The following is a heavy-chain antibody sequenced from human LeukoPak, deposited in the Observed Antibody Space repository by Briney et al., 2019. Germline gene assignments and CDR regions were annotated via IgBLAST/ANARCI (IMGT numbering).Heavy chain of an antibody. CDR1: GGSISSDY. V-gene: IGHV4-59*01. Sequence: PSETLSLTCTVSGGSISSDYWSWIRQSPGKGLEWIGYIYYRGSTNYNPSLKSRVTISVDTSKNQFSLKLSSVTAADTAAYYCARLSGYSSGHYYSDYWGQGTLVTVSS. CDR2: IYYRGST. CDR3: ARLSGYSSGHYYSDY. J-gene: IGHJ4*02. D-gene: IGHD3-22*01.